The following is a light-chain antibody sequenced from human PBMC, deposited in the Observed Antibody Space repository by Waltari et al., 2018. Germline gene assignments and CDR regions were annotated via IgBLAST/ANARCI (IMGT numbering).Light chain of an antibody. J-gene: IGKJ2*01. V-gene: IGKV3-20*01. CDR3: HQYGSSPLYT. CDR1: QSVSSRH. CDR2: DAS. Sequence: ENVLTQSPGTLSLSPGEGATLSCRASQSVSSRHVAWYQQKPGPAPSLLFYDASSRATGIPDRSRGSASGTDFTLTISRLEPEDPAVYYCHQYGSSPLYTFGQGTKLEIK.